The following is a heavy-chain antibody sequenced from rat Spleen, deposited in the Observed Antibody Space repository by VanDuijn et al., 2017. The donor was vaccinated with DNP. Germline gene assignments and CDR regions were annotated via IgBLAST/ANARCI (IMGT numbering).Heavy chain of an antibody. CDR2: ISPSGGST. CDR3: ARHVLPLRVWDY. J-gene: IGHJ2*01. V-gene: IGHV5-25*01. CDR1: GFTFSNYD. Sequence: EVQLVESGGGLVQPGRSLKLSCAASGFTFSNYDMAWVRQAPTKGLEWVASISPSGGSTYSRDSVKGRFTISRDNAKSTLYLQMNSLRSEDMATYYCARHVLPLRVWDYWGQGVMVTVSS. D-gene: IGHD1-4*01.